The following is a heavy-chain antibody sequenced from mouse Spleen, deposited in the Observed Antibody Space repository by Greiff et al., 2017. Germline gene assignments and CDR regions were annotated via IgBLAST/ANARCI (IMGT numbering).Heavy chain of an antibody. D-gene: IGHD1-1*01. Sequence: QVQLQQPGAELVMPGASVKLSCKASGYTFTSYWMHWVKQRPGQGLEWIGEIDPSDSYTNYNQKFKGKATLTVDKSSSTAYMQLSSLTSEDSAVYYCARKRITTGMDYWGQGTSVTVSS. CDR2: IDPSDSYT. V-gene: IGHV1-69*01. CDR1: GYTFTSYW. CDR3: ARKRITTGMDY. J-gene: IGHJ4*01.